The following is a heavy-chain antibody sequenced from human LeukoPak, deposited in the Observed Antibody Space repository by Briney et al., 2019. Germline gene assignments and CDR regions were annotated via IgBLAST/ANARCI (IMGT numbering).Heavy chain of an antibody. CDR3: ARNIRLGIAAAGTAYFDY. V-gene: IGHV4-4*07. CDR1: GGSISSYY. D-gene: IGHD6-13*01. CDR2: IYTSGST. J-gene: IGHJ4*02. Sequence: SETLSLTCTVSGGSISSYYWSWIRQPAGKGLESSGRIYTSGSTNYNPSLKSRVTMSVDTSKNQFSLKLSSVTAADTAVYYCARNIRLGIAAAGTAYFDYWGQGTLVTVSS.